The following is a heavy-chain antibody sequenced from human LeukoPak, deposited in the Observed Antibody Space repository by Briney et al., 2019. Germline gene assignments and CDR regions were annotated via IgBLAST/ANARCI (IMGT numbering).Heavy chain of an antibody. CDR1: GFTFSSYG. CDR2: IWYDGSNK. D-gene: IGHD5-24*01. J-gene: IGHJ4*02. Sequence: GRSLRLSCAASGFTFSSYGMHWVRQAPGKGLEWVAVIWYDGSNKYYADSVKGRFTISRDNSKNTLYLHMNSLRAEDTAVYYCARGRWLQLPGDYWGQGTLVTVSS. V-gene: IGHV3-33*01. CDR3: ARGRWLQLPGDY.